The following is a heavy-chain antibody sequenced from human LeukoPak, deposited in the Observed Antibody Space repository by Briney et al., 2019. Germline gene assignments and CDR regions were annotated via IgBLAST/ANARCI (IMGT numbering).Heavy chain of an antibody. D-gene: IGHD3-3*01. J-gene: IGHJ4*02. V-gene: IGHV3-74*01. Sequence: PGGSLRLSCAASGFIFRDYWMLWVRHAPGKGLIWVSRIDRDGFPKIYADSVKGRFTVSRNNARNTLYLQMNNLRDDDSAGYYCAASRWSGALDFWGKGSLVTVSS. CDR1: GFIFRDYW. CDR2: IDRDGFPK. CDR3: AASRWSGALDF.